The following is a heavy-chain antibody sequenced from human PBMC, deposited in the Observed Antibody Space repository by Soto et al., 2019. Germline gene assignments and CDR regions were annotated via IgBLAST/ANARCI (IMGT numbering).Heavy chain of an antibody. CDR2: IYYSGST. J-gene: IGHJ3*02. V-gene: IGHV4-30-4*01. CDR3: ARDSSCWYFSAFDI. Sequence: QVQLQESGPGLVKPSQTLSLTCTVSGGSISSGDYYWSWIRQPPGKGLEWIGYIYYSGSTYYNPSLKSRVSISVDTSKKQFSLKLSSVTAADTAVYYFARDSSCWYFSAFDIWGQGTMVTVSS. CDR1: GGSISSGDYY. D-gene: IGHD6-13*01.